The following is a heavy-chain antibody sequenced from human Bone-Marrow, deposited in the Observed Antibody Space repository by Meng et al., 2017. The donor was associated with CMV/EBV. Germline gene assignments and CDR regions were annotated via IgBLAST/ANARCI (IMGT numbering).Heavy chain of an antibody. CDR1: GFAFSNYN. V-gene: IGHV3-15*01. D-gene: IGHD2/OR15-2a*01. CDR2: IKSKTDGGTT. Sequence: GESLKISCAASGFAFSNYNMNWVRQAPGKGLEWVGRIKSKTDGGTTDYAAPVKGRFTISRDDSKNTLYLQMNSLKTEDTAVYYCTTYFSYYFDYWGQGTLVTVSS. J-gene: IGHJ4*02. CDR3: TTYFSYYFDY.